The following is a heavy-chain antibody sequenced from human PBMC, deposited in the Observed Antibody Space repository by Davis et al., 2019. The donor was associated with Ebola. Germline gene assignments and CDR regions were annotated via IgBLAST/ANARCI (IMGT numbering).Heavy chain of an antibody. CDR1: GFTFSSYS. CDR2: ISSRSSYI. J-gene: IGHJ4*02. V-gene: IGHV3-21*01. Sequence: ESLKTPCAASGFTFSSYSMNWVRQAPGKGLEWVSSISSRSSYIYYADSVKGRFTISRDNAKNSLYLQMNSLRAEDTAVYYCARGWELHFDYWGQGTLVTVSS. CDR3: ARGWELHFDY. D-gene: IGHD1-26*01.